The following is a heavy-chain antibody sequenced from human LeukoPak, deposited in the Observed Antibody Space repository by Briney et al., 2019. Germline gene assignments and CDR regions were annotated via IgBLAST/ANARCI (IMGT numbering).Heavy chain of an antibody. J-gene: IGHJ4*02. D-gene: IGHD1-26*01. CDR3: ARVGATYGEPLEYDY. V-gene: IGHV1-18*01. Sequence: GAAVKVSCKTSGYSFTKYGISWVRQAPGQGLEWMGWISGYSGNTNYAPKLQGRVTMTTDTSTSTAYMELSSLTSADTATYYCARVGATYGEPLEYDYWGQGTLVTVSS. CDR2: ISGYSGNT. CDR1: GYSFTKYG.